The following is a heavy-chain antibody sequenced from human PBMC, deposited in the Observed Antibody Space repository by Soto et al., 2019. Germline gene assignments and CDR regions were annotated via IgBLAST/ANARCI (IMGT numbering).Heavy chain of an antibody. D-gene: IGHD2-2*01. Sequence: GESLKISCKGSGYSFTSYWIGWVRQMPGKGLEWMGIIYPGDSDTRYSPSFQGQVTISADKSISTAYLQWSSLKASDTAMYYCARLREDIVVVPAALDALDIWGQGTMVTVSS. J-gene: IGHJ3*02. CDR2: IYPGDSDT. V-gene: IGHV5-51*01. CDR3: ARLREDIVVVPAALDALDI. CDR1: GYSFTSYW.